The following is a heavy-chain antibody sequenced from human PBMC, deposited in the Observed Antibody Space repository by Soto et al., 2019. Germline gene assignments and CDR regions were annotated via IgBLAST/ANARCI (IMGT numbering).Heavy chain of an antibody. CDR3: AKDQIDRGRLLGGAFDI. D-gene: IGHD3-10*01. CDR2: ISYDGSNK. V-gene: IGHV3-30*18. Sequence: GSLRLSCAASGFTFSSYGMHWVRQAPGKGLEWVAVISYDGSNKYYADSVKGRFTISRDNSKNTLYLQMNSLRAEDTAVYYCAKDQIDRGRLLGGAFDIWGQGTMVTVSS. CDR1: GFTFSSYG. J-gene: IGHJ3*02.